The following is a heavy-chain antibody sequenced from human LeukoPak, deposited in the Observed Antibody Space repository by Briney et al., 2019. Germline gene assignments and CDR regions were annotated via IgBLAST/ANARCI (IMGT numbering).Heavy chain of an antibody. D-gene: IGHD1-26*01. CDR3: ASLWDLIRFDY. CDR1: GGSISSYY. J-gene: IGHJ4*02. Sequence: SETLSLTCTVSGGSISSYYWSWIRQPPGKGLEWIGSIYYSGSTYYNPSLKSRVTISVDTSKNQFSLKLSSVTAADTAVYYCASLWDLIRFDYWGQGTLVTVSS. CDR2: IYYSGST. V-gene: IGHV4-39*01.